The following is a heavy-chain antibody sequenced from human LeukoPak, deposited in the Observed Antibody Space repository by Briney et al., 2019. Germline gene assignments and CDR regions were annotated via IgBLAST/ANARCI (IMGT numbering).Heavy chain of an antibody. CDR1: GFTFSNYA. Sequence: GGSLRPSCAASGFTFSNYAMSWVRQAPGKGLEWVSAISGSDDTYYADSVKGRFTISRDNSKNTLYLQMNSMRAEDTAVYYCAKGRFYSSGWHDYWGQGTLVTVSS. CDR2: ISGSDDT. CDR3: AKGRFYSSGWHDY. V-gene: IGHV3-23*01. D-gene: IGHD6-19*01. J-gene: IGHJ4*02.